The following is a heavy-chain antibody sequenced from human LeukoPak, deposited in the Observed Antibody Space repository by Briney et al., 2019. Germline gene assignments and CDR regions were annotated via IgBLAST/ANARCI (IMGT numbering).Heavy chain of an antibody. CDR3: ASERIGTTMVRGAKFDY. V-gene: IGHV1-24*01. CDR1: GYTLTELS. D-gene: IGHD3-10*01. CDR2: FDPEDGET. Sequence: ASVKVSCKVSGYTLTELSMHWVRQAPREGLEWMGGFDPEDGETIYAQKFQGRVTMTEDTSTDTAYMELSSLRSEDTAVYYCASERIGTTMVRGAKFDYWGQGTLVTVSS. J-gene: IGHJ4*02.